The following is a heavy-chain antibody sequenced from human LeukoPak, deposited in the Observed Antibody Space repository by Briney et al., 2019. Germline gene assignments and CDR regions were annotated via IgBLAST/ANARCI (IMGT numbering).Heavy chain of an antibody. V-gene: IGHV3-11*01. J-gene: IGHJ6*02. CDR3: ARGHYGMDV. CDR2: IFNSGDSI. CDR1: GYTFIDHY. Sequence: GGSLRLSCAASGYTFIDHYMSWIRQAPGKGLEWVSYIFNSGDSIYYADSVKGRFTISRDNAKNSLYLQMNSLRADDTAVYYCARGHYGMDVCGQGTTVTVSS.